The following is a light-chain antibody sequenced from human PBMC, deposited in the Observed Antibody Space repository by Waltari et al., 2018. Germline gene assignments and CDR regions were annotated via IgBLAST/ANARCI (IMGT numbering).Light chain of an antibody. Sequence: QSALTQPASVSGSPGQSVTIFCTGTSNDVGGYNSVSWYQEHPGQAPRVIIYDVSDRPSWVSDRFPGSKSGNTAALTISGLQAEDEADYYCSSQSSNNVVLFGGGTKLTVL. J-gene: IGLJ2*01. CDR3: SSQSSNNVVL. CDR2: DVS. V-gene: IGLV2-14*01. CDR1: SNDVGGYNS.